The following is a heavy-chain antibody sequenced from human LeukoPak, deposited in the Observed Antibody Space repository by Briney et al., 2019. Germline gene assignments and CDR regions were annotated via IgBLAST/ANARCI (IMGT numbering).Heavy chain of an antibody. CDR3: AKLPYSIISEHYYYYYGMDV. J-gene: IGHJ6*02. Sequence: GGSLNISCKGSGYSFTSYWIGWVRQMPGKGLDWMGINYPGDSDTRYRPSFPGQVTISADKSISTAYLQWSSLKASDTAMYYCAKLPYSIISEHYYYYYGMDVWGQGTTVTVSS. V-gene: IGHV5-51*01. CDR2: NYPGDSDT. CDR1: GYSFTSYW. D-gene: IGHD4-11*01.